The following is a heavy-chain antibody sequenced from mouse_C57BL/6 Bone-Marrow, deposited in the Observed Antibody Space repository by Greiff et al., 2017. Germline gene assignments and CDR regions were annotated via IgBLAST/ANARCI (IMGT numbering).Heavy chain of an antibody. CDR1: GFTFSSYG. V-gene: IGHV5-6*02. CDR2: ISSGGSYT. Sequence: DVMLVESGGDLVKPGGSLKLSCAASGFTFSSYGMSCVRQTPDKRLEWVATISSGGSYTYYPASVKGRFTISRDNAKNTLYLQMSSLKSEDTAMYYCARDDWYFDVWGTGTTVTVSS. CDR3: ARDDWYFDV. J-gene: IGHJ1*03.